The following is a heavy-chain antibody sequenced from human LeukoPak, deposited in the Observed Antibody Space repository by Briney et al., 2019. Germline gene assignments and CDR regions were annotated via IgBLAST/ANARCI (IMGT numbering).Heavy chain of an antibody. Sequence: GRSLRLSCAASGFTFSSYAMHWVRQAPGKGLEWVAVISYDGSNKYYADSVKGRFAISRDNSKNTLYLQMNSLRAEDTAVYYCAKDNAIAVAGTGYYYYYYMDVWGKGTTVTISS. CDR1: GFTFSSYA. CDR2: ISYDGSNK. J-gene: IGHJ6*03. V-gene: IGHV3-30*09. CDR3: AKDNAIAVAGTGYYYYYYMDV. D-gene: IGHD6-19*01.